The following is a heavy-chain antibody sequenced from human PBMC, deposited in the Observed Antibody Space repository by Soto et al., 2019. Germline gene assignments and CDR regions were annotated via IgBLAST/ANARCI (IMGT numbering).Heavy chain of an antibody. J-gene: IGHJ6*03. D-gene: IGHD6-19*01. Sequence: ASVKVSCKASGYTFTSYAMHWVRQAPGQRLEWMGWINAGNGNTKYSQKFQGRVTITRDTSASTAYMELSSLRSEDTAVYYCSYSSGSTFYYYMDVWGKGTTVTVSS. CDR1: GYTFTSYA. CDR2: INAGNGNT. V-gene: IGHV1-3*01. CDR3: SYSSGSTFYYYMDV.